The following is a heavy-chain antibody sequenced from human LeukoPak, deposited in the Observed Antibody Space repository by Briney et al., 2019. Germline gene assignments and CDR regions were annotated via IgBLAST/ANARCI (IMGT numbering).Heavy chain of an antibody. D-gene: IGHD4-23*01. Sequence: SETLSLTCTLSGGSFSSYYWSWIRQPPGKGLEWIGYIYYSGSTNYNPSLKSRVTISVDTSKNQFSLKLSSVTAADTAVYYCARVTATVVTRRFDYWGQGTLVTVSS. J-gene: IGHJ4*02. CDR1: GGSFSSYY. CDR2: IYYSGST. CDR3: ARVTATVVTRRFDY. V-gene: IGHV4-59*12.